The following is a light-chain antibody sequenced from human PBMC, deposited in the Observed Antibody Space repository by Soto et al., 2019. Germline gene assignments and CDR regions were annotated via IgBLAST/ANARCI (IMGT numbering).Light chain of an antibody. V-gene: IGKV3-15*01. Sequence: EIVMTQSPATLSVSPGERATLSCRASQSVSSNLAWYQQKPGQAPRLLIYGASTRATGIPARFSGSGSGTEFTLTISSLQCEDFAVYYCQQNNNWLITFGQGTRLRLN. CDR3: QQNNNWLIT. J-gene: IGKJ5*01. CDR2: GAS. CDR1: QSVSSN.